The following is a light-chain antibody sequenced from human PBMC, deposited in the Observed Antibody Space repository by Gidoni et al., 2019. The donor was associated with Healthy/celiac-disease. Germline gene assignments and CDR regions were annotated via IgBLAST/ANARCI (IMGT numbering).Light chain of an antibody. Sequence: DIVMTQSPHSLAVSRGERATINCKSSQSVLYRSNNQNYLAWYQQKPGQPPKLLIYWAATRESGVPDRFSGSGSGTDFTLTNSSLQAEDVAVYYCQQYYSTPPLTFGGGTKVEIK. J-gene: IGKJ4*01. CDR2: WAA. V-gene: IGKV4-1*01. CDR1: QSVLYRSNNQNY. CDR3: QQYYSTPPLT.